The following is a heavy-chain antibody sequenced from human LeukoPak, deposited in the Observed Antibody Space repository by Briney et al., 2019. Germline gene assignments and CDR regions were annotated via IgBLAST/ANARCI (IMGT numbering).Heavy chain of an antibody. D-gene: IGHD3-9*01. Sequence: PSETLSLTCTVSGGSISVSIYYWGWIRQPPGKGLEWIGSIYYTGSTYYNPSLKSRLTISVDTSKNQFSLKLSSVTAADTAVYYCARQHFDWLSRELYYFDYWGQGTLVTVSS. CDR3: ARQHFDWLSRELYYFDY. J-gene: IGHJ4*02. CDR2: IYYTGST. CDR1: GGSISVSIYY. V-gene: IGHV4-39*01.